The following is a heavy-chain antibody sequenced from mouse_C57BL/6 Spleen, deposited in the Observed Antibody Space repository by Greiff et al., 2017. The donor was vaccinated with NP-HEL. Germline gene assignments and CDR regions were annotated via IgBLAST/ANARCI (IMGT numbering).Heavy chain of an antibody. CDR2: INPYNGDT. Sequence: VQLQQSGPELVKPGDSVKISCKASGYSFTGYFMNWVMQSHGKSLEWIGRINPYNGDTFYNQKFKGKATLTVDKSSSTAHMELRSLTSEDSAVYYCAREVVADYYAMDYWGQGTSVTVSS. D-gene: IGHD1-1*01. V-gene: IGHV1-20*01. CDR3: AREVVADYYAMDY. CDR1: GYSFTGYF. J-gene: IGHJ4*01.